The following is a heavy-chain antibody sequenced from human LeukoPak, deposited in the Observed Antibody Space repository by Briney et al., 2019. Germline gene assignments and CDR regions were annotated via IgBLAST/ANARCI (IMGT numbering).Heavy chain of an antibody. Sequence: SETLSLTCTVSGGSMSSYYWSWLRQPPGKGLEGLGYIYYSGSTNYNPSLKSRVTISVDTSKNQFSLKLSSVTAADTAVYYCARKTHIVVVTDHLYYFDYWGQGTLVTVSS. V-gene: IGHV4-59*12. CDR1: GGSMSSYY. D-gene: IGHD2-21*02. CDR3: ARKTHIVVVTDHLYYFDY. J-gene: IGHJ4*02. CDR2: IYYSGST.